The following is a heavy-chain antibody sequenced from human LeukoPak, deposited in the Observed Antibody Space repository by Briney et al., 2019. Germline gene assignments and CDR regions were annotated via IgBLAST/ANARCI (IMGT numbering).Heavy chain of an antibody. Sequence: PSETLSLTCAVYGGSFSGYYWSWIRQPPGKGLEWIGEINHSGSTNYDPSLKSRVTISVDTSKNQFSLKLSSVTAADTAVYYCARYSSSWARWLDPWGQGTLVTVSS. V-gene: IGHV4-34*01. CDR1: GGSFSGYY. CDR3: ARYSSSWARWLDP. D-gene: IGHD6-13*01. J-gene: IGHJ5*02. CDR2: INHSGST.